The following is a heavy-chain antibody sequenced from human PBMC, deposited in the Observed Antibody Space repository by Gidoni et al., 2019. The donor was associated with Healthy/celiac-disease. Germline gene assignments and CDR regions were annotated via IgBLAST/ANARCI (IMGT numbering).Heavy chain of an antibody. J-gene: IGHJ6*03. CDR1: GYSISSGYY. CDR3: ARGGTVLGGRYYYYYYMDV. V-gene: IGHV4-38-2*01. D-gene: IGHD3-16*01. CDR2: IYHSGST. Sequence: QVQLQESGPGLVKPSETLSLTCAVSGYSISSGYYWGWIRQPPGKGLEWSGSIYHSGSTYYNPSLKSRVTISVDTSKNQFSLKLSSVTAADTAVYYCARGGTVLGGRYYYYYYMDVWGKGTTVTVSS.